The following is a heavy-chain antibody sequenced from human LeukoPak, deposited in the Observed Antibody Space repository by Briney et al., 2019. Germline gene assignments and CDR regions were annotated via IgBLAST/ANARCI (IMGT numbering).Heavy chain of an antibody. CDR1: GFTFSSYA. V-gene: IGHV3-30*04. Sequence: PGGSLRLSCAASGFTFSSYAMHWVRQAPGKGLESVAVISYDGSNKYYADSVKGRFSISRDNSKNTLYLQMNSLRAEDTVFFFRQKTAYEILTGYYNGRWFDPWGQGTLVTVSS. D-gene: IGHD3-9*01. J-gene: IGHJ5*02. CDR2: ISYDGSNK. CDR3: QKTAYEILTGYYNGRWFDP.